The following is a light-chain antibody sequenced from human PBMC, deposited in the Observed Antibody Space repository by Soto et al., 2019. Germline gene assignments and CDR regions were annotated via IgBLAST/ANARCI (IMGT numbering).Light chain of an antibody. CDR1: QSISSW. CDR2: DAS. J-gene: IGKJ3*01. V-gene: IGKV1-5*01. CDR3: QQYNSYSLIT. Sequence: DNQMTQSPSTLSASVGDRVTITCRASQSISSWLAWYQQKPGKAPKLLSYDASTLESRVPARFSGSGSGTEFTLTISSLQPDDFATYYCQQYNSYSLITFGPGTKVDIK.